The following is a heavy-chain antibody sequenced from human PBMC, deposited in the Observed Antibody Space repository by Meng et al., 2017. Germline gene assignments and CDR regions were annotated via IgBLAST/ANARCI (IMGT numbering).Heavy chain of an antibody. V-gene: IGHV1-2*06. Sequence: QGQLVQYGAGAEKPGASVKVSCKSSGYTFTGYYMNWVRQAPGQGLEWMGRINPNSGGTNYAQKFHGRGTVTRDTSISTAHIELSRLRSDDVAVYYCARERAVAGNVSFDYWGQGTLVTVSS. CDR2: INPNSGGT. J-gene: IGHJ4*02. D-gene: IGHD6-19*01. CDR1: GYTFTGYY. CDR3: ARERAVAGNVSFDY.